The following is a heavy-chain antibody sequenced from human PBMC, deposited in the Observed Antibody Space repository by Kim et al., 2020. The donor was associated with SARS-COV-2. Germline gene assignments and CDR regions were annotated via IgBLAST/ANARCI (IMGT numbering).Heavy chain of an antibody. V-gene: IGHV1-2*02. J-gene: IGHJ6*02. CDR3: ARGDTVVASRYYYAMDV. D-gene: IGHD5-18*01. CDR2: ISTDSGAI. CDR1: GYTFNKYS. Sequence: ASVKVSCKTSGYTFNKYSIHWVRQAPGQGLEWMAWISTDSGAINYAQKFQDRVTMTRDTSINTTYMELTSLTSDDTATYFCARGDTVVASRYYYAMDVWGQGPTVTVSS.